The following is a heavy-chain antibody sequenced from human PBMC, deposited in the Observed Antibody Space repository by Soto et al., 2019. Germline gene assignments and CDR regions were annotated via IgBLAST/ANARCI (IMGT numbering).Heavy chain of an antibody. CDR1: GFTFSSYA. J-gene: IGHJ4*02. CDR2: ISGTGVSS. D-gene: IGHD6-19*01. V-gene: IGHV3-23*01. Sequence: VQLLESGGGLVQPGGSLRLACEVSGFTFSSYAMSWVRQSPGNGLEWVAVISGTGVSSQYADSVKGRFTISRDNSKNTLTLQMNSLRAEDTAVYYCVKPRLVAGLIKYVDFASWGQGTLVTVSS. CDR3: VKPRLVAGLIKYVDFAS.